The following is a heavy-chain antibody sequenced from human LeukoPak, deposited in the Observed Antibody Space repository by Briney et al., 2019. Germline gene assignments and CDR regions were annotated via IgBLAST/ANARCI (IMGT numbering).Heavy chain of an antibody. D-gene: IGHD3-3*01. Sequence: GGSLRLSCAASGFTFSSFSMNWVRQAPGKGLEWVSYISSSSSTIYYADSVKGRFTISRDNAKNTLYLQMNSLRAEDTAVYYCPKLYGVFDYWGQGTLVTVSS. V-gene: IGHV3-48*01. CDR3: PKLYGVFDY. CDR1: GFTFSSFS. CDR2: ISSSSSTI. J-gene: IGHJ4*02.